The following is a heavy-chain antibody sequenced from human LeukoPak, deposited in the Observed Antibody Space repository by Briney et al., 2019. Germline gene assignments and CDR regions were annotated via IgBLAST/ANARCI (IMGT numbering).Heavy chain of an antibody. CDR2: LSYDGKKK. CDR3: ARDADYFDSSGYYRALDF. V-gene: IGHV3-30*04. D-gene: IGHD3-22*01. Sequence: PGGSLRLSCAASGLTFSAFAMHWVRQAPGKGLEWVAVLSYDGKKKYYADSVKGRFTISRDNPKSTLYLQMSSLTPEDTAVYFCARDADYFDSSGYYRALDFWGPGTLVTVSS. J-gene: IGHJ4*02. CDR1: GLTFSAFA.